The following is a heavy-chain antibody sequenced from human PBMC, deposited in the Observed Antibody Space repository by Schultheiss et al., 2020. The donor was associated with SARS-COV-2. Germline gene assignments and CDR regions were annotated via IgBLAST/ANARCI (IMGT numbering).Heavy chain of an antibody. Sequence: GGSLRLSCAASGFTFSSYAMSWVRQAPGKGLEWVSAISGSGGSTYYADSVKGRFTISRDNSKNTLYLQMNSLRAEDTAVYYCAKGVVDRPYYYYYGMDVWGQGATVTVSS. J-gene: IGHJ6*02. V-gene: IGHV3-23*01. CDR2: ISGSGGST. CDR3: AKGVVDRPYYYYYGMDV. D-gene: IGHD3-3*01. CDR1: GFTFSSYA.